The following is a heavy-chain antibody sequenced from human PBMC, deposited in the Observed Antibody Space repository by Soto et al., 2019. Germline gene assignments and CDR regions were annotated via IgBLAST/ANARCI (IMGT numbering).Heavy chain of an antibody. CDR2: IRNKANSYFT. CDR1: GFTFSDHY. CDR3: TRVNLYGTMPMPGMDV. D-gene: IGHD2-2*01. Sequence: QLVESGGGLVQPGGSLRLSCAASGFTFSDHYMDWVRQAPGKRLEWVGRIRNKANSYFTEYAASVKGRLTVSRNDSKNSVYLQMNSLKSEDTAVYYCTRVNLYGTMPMPGMDVWGPGTTVTVSS. J-gene: IGHJ6*02. V-gene: IGHV3-72*01.